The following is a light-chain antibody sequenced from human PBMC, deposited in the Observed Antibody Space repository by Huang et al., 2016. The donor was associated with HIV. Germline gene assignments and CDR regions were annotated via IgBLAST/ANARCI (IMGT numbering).Light chain of an antibody. J-gene: IGKJ1*01. V-gene: IGKV1-27*01. CDR2: AAS. CDR3: QKYNDVPRT. CDR1: QDSDAY. Sequence: DIQMTQSPSSLSASIGDRITISCRASQDSDAYVAWYQHKPGKVPNLLIYAASTLQSGVPSRFSGSGSGTNFTLTIGSLQPEDVGSYYCQKYNDVPRTFGHGTKVEIK.